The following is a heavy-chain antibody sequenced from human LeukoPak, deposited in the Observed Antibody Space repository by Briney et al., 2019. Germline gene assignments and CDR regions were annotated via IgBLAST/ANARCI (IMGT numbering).Heavy chain of an antibody. CDR1: GYTFTVYQ. CDR3: ARLRPGAETFFYYYTDV. Sequence: ASVMVSFKSSGYTFTVYQIHWVRQAPGQGLEWMGWINPDTGGTKYAQKFQGRVTMTRDTSITTAYMEMSKLRSDDTAVYYCARLRPGAETFFYYYTDVWGKGTTVTVSS. V-gene: IGHV1-2*02. D-gene: IGHD1-26*01. CDR2: INPDTGGT. J-gene: IGHJ6*03.